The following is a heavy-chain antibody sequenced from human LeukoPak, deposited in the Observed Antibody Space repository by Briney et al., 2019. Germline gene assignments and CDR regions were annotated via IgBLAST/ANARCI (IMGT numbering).Heavy chain of an antibody. CDR1: GVSISSYY. CDR3: AREAHARSIAAAGIAFDY. Sequence: SETLSLTCTVSGVSISSYYWSWIRQPPGKGLEWIGYIYYSGSTNYNPSLKSRVTISVDTSKNQFSLRLSSVTAADTAVYYCAREAHARSIAAAGIAFDYWGQGILVTVSS. J-gene: IGHJ4*02. CDR2: IYYSGST. V-gene: IGHV4-59*12. D-gene: IGHD6-13*01.